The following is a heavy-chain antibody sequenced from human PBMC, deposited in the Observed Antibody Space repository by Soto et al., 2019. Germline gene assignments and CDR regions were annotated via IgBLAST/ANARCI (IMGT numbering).Heavy chain of an antibody. CDR1: GYTFTSYY. CDR3: ARANSGYDY. J-gene: IGHJ4*02. CDR2: ISANNGNT. D-gene: IGHD5-12*01. Sequence: GASVKVSCKASGYTFTSYYMHWVRQAPGQGLEWMGIISANNGNTNYAQKLQGRVTMTTDTSTSTAYMELRSLRSDDTAVYYCARANSGYDYWGQGTLVTVSS. V-gene: IGHV1-18*04.